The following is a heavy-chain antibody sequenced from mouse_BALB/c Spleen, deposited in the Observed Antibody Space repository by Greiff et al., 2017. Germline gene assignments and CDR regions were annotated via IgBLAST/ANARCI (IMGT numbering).Heavy chain of an antibody. CDR2: IYPGDGDT. D-gene: IGHD1-2*01. CDR1: GYTFTSYW. CDR3: ARWGTTASYAMDY. J-gene: IGHJ4*01. Sequence: QVQLKESGAELARPGASVKLSCKASGYTFTSYWMQWVKQRPGQGLEWIGAIYPGDGDTRYTQKFKGKATLTADKSSSTAYMQLSNLASEDSAVYYCARWGTTASYAMDYWGQGTSVTVSS. V-gene: IGHV1-87*01.